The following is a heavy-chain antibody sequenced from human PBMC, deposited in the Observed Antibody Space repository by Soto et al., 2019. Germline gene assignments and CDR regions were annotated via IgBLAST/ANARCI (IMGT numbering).Heavy chain of an antibody. J-gene: IGHJ5*02. Sequence: SETLSLTCSVSGGSIGTSRSYWAWIRQPPGKGLEWLANIFYSGSTFYNPSLASRVSVSVDTSKNEFSLKLRSVTAADTAVYYCARQPTTGDTDLWFDPWGQGTLVTVSS. V-gene: IGHV4-39*01. D-gene: IGHD2-21*01. CDR1: GGSIGTSRSY. CDR3: ARQPTTGDTDLWFDP. CDR2: IFYSGST.